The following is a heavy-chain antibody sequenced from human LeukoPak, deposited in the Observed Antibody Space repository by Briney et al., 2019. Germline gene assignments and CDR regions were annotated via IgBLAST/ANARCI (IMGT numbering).Heavy chain of an antibody. CDR2: IKHDGRVQ. D-gene: IGHD2-15*01. Sequence: GGSLRLSCAASGATFSDFWMSWVRQAPGKGLEWVANIKHDGRVQFYSDSVRGRFTISRDNAKNSLYLQMDSLTAEDTAVYFCARDTPQGCFDYWGQGALVTVSS. CDR1: GATFSDFW. V-gene: IGHV3-7*01. CDR3: ARDTPQGCFDY. J-gene: IGHJ4*02.